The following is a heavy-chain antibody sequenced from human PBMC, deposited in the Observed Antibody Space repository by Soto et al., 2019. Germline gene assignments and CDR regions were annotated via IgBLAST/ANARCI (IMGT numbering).Heavy chain of an antibody. CDR3: AREGVQHGSGPYYYYGMDV. CDR2: ISSSSSYI. V-gene: IGHV3-21*01. Sequence: EGQLVESGGGLVKPGGSLRLSCAASGFTFSRYSMNWVRQAPGKGLEWVSSISSSSSYIYYADSVKGRFTISRDNAKNSLYLQMNSLRAEDTAVYYCAREGVQHGSGPYYYYGMDVWGQGTTVTVSS. CDR1: GFTFSRYS. D-gene: IGHD3-10*01. J-gene: IGHJ6*02.